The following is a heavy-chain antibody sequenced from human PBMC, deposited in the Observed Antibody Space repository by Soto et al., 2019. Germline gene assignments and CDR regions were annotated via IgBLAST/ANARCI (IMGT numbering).Heavy chain of an antibody. CDR2: IDTRGGSA. D-gene: IGHD3-10*02. V-gene: IGHV1-46*01. CDR1: GYTFTRYN. J-gene: IGHJ3*02. CDR3: ARDLPRDLVRGSFDI. Sequence: QAQLGQSGAEVKKPGASANISCKASGYTFTRYNIHWVRQAPGQGLEWMGIIDTRGGSADYTQRFQGRVTMTRDTSTGTVYMELSSLGSEDTAVYYCARDLPRDLVRGSFDIWGQGTLVTVSS.